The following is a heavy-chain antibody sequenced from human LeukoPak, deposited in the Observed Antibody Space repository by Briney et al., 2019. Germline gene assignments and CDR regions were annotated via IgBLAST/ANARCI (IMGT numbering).Heavy chain of an antibody. CDR1: GFTFDDYA. Sequence: GRSLRLSCAASGFTFDDYAMHWVRQAPGKGLEWVSGISWNSGSIGYADSVKGRFTISRDNAKNSLYLQMNSLRAEDTALYYCAKDILERREGGGFDYWGQGTLVTVSS. V-gene: IGHV3-9*01. D-gene: IGHD1-1*01. J-gene: IGHJ4*02. CDR3: AKDILERREGGGFDY. CDR2: ISWNSGSI.